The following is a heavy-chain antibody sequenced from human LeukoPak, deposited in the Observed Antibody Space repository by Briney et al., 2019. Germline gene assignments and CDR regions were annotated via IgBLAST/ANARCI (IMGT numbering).Heavy chain of an antibody. CDR1: GYTFTSYG. Sequence: GASVKVSCKASGYTFTSYGISWVRQAPGQGLEWMGWISTDSGKTNYARGLQGRVTTTTDTSTRTAYMELRSLRSDDTAVYFCARDKDHAFDIWGQGTMVTVPS. CDR3: ARDKDHAFDI. CDR2: ISTDSGKT. V-gene: IGHV1-18*01. J-gene: IGHJ3*02.